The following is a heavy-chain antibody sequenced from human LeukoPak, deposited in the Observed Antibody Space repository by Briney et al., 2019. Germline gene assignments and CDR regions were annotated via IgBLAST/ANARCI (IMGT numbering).Heavy chain of an antibody. Sequence: SQTLSLTCAISGDSVSSNSAAWNWIRQSPSRGLEWLGRTYYRSKWYNDYAVSVKSRITINPDTSKNQFSLQLNSVTPEDTAVYYCARDGYCSSTGCYPSYYYYYMDVWGKGTTVTVSS. J-gene: IGHJ6*03. CDR2: TYYRSKWYN. D-gene: IGHD2-2*01. V-gene: IGHV6-1*01. CDR3: ARDGYCSSTGCYPSYYYYYMDV. CDR1: GDSVSSNSAA.